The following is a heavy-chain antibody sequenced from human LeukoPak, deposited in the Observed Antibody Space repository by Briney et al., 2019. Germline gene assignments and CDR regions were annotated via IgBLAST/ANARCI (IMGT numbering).Heavy chain of an antibody. CDR1: GGSFSGYY. CDR3: ARAPSSWPFDY. J-gene: IGHJ4*02. D-gene: IGHD6-6*01. Sequence: PSETLSLTCAVYGGSFSGYYWSWIRQPPGKGLEWIGEINHSGSTSYNPSLKSRVTISVDTSKNQFSLKLSSVTAADTAVYYCARAPSSWPFDYWRQGTLVTVSS. CDR2: INHSGST. V-gene: IGHV4-34*01.